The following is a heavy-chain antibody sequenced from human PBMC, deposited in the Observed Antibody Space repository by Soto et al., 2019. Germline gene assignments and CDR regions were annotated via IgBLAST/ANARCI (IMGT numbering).Heavy chain of an antibody. D-gene: IGHD3-10*01. J-gene: IGHJ5*02. CDR1: GYTFTNYG. CDR3: ARGVGSGSYDNQYNWFDP. CDR2: INVYNGNT. V-gene: IGHV1-18*01. Sequence: QVQLVQSGGEVKKPGASVKVSCKASGYTFTNYGISWVRQAPGQGLEWMGWINVYNGNTKYAQKVQGRVTMTTDTSPSTAYMELRSLRSDDTAVYYCARGVGSGSYDNQYNWFDPWGQGTLVTVSS.